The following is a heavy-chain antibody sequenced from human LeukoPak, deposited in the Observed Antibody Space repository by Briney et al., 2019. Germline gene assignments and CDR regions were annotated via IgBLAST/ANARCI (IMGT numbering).Heavy chain of an antibody. CDR1: GFTFSSYE. J-gene: IGHJ4*02. CDR3: ARGGYSGYDKNFDY. Sequence: GGSLRLSCAASGFTFSSYEMNWVRQAPGKGLEWVSYISSNGSTIYYADSVKGRFTISRDNAKNSLYLQMNSLRAEDTAVYYCARGGYSGYDKNFDYWGQGTLVTVSS. V-gene: IGHV3-48*03. D-gene: IGHD5-12*01. CDR2: ISSNGSTI.